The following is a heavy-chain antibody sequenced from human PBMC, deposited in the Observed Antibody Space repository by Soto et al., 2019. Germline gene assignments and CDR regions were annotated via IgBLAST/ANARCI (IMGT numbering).Heavy chain of an antibody. D-gene: IGHD3-9*01. Sequence: VQALESGGGLAQPGRSLRLSCAVSGLSFSSYAMTWVRQSPGKGLEWVSSISRSGNSTYSADSVRGRFTISRDNSKNTLYLQMNSLRAEDTAVYYCAKDAKILDWLPTSYYFDFWGQGTLVTVSS. CDR3: AKDAKILDWLPTSYYFDF. CDR1: GLSFSSYA. J-gene: IGHJ4*02. V-gene: IGHV3-23*01. CDR2: ISRSGNST.